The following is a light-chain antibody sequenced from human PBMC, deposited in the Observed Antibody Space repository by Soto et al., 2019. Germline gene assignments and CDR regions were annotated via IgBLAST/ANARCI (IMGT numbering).Light chain of an antibody. CDR3: SSYTRSSTLYVV. CDR1: SSDVGGYNY. CDR2: DVS. J-gene: IGLJ2*01. Sequence: QSVLTQPASVSGSPGQSITISCTGTSSDVGGYNYVSWYQQHPGKAPKLMIYDVSNRPSGVSNRFSGSKSGNTASLTISWLQAEDEADYYCSSYTRSSTLYVVFGGGTKLTVL. V-gene: IGLV2-14*01.